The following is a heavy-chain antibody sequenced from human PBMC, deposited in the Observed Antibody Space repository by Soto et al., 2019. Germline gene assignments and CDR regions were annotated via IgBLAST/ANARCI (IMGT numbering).Heavy chain of an antibody. CDR3: AKGAEMPTILFDS. Sequence: GWSLRLSCAASGFTFNTFAMTWVRQAPGRGLEWVSRINKSGGSRYYADSVKGRFTVSRDNSNNTLYLQMNSLRAEDTAIYFCAKGAEMPTILFDSWGQGIVVTVSS. J-gene: IGHJ4*02. V-gene: IGHV3-23*01. CDR2: INKSGGSR. CDR1: GFTFNTFA. D-gene: IGHD5-12*01.